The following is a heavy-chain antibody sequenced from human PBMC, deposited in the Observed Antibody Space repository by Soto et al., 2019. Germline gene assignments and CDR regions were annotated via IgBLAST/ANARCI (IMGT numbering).Heavy chain of an antibody. J-gene: IGHJ6*02. CDR1: GFTFSNYW. Sequence: GGSLRLSCAASGFTFSNYWMHWVRQAPGKGLEWVAVISYDGSNKYYADSVKGRFTISRDNSKNTLYLQMNSLRAEDTAVYYCAKDQDVDIVATIEYYYYGMDVWGQGTTVTVCS. CDR3: AKDQDVDIVATIEYYYYGMDV. CDR2: ISYDGSNK. V-gene: IGHV3-30*18. D-gene: IGHD5-12*01.